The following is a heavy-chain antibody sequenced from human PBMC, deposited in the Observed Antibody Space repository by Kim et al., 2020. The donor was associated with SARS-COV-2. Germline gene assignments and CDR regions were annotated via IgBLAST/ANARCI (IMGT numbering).Heavy chain of an antibody. J-gene: IGHJ4*02. CDR2: INHSGST. V-gene: IGHV4-34*01. Sequence: SETLSLTCAVYGGSFSGYYWSWIRQPPGKGLEWIGEINHSGSTNYNPSLKSRVTISVDTSKNQFSLKLSSVTAADTAVYYCARSTAMDYWGQGTLVTVSS. CDR3: ARSTAMDY. D-gene: IGHD2-2*01. CDR1: GGSFSGYY.